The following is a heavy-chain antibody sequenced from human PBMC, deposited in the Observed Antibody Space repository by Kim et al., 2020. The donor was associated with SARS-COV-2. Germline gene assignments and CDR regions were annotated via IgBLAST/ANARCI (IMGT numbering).Heavy chain of an antibody. J-gene: IGHJ6*02. CDR3: AGGRFLEYYYYGMDV. D-gene: IGHD3-3*01. V-gene: IGHV4-59*13. Sequence: SETLSLTCTVSGGSISSYYRSWIRQPPGKGLEWIGYIYYSGSTNYNPSLKSRVTISVDTSKNQFSLKLSSVTAADTAVYYCAGGRFLEYYYYGMDVWGQGTTVTVSS. CDR2: IYYSGST. CDR1: GGSISSYY.